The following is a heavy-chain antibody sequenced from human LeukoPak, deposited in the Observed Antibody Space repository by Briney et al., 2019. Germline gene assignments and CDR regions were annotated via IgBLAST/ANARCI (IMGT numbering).Heavy chain of an antibody. CDR1: GYTFTSYD. V-gene: IGHV1-69*13. CDR3: ARDSPSRGDYGGNSDY. CDR2: IIPIFGTA. D-gene: IGHD4-23*01. Sequence: SVKVSCKASGYTFTSYDINWVRQATGQGLEWMGGIIPIFGTANYAQKFQGRVTITADESTSTAYMELSSLRSEDTAVYYCARDSPSRGDYGGNSDYWGQGTLVTVSS. J-gene: IGHJ4*02.